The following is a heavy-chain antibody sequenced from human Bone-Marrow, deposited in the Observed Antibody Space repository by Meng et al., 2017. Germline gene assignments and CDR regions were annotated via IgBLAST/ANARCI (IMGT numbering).Heavy chain of an antibody. Sequence: QLQQWEAGPWKPSETLSLTWAVYGGSFSGYYWSWIRQPPGKGLEWIGEINHSGSTNYTPSLKSRVTISVDTSKNQFSLKLSSVTAADTAVYYCARDNTMIGSFDYWGQGTLVTVSS. V-gene: IGHV4-34*01. J-gene: IGHJ4*02. CDR2: INHSGST. CDR3: ARDNTMIGSFDY. CDR1: GGSFSGYY. D-gene: IGHD3-22*01.